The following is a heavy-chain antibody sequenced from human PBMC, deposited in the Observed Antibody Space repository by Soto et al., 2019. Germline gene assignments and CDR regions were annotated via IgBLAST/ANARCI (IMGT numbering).Heavy chain of an antibody. D-gene: IGHD1-1*01. V-gene: IGHV1-18*01. CDR1: GYAFTTYG. CDR3: ARGGYGHY. J-gene: IGHJ4*02. Sequence: QVHLVQSGAEVKKPGASVKVSCKGSGYAFTTYGITWVRQAPGQGLEWMGWISAHNGNTNYEQKLQSRVTVTRDKSPDTAALALRSLRSDATAVYYCARGGYGHYWGQGALVTVSS. CDR2: ISAHNGNT.